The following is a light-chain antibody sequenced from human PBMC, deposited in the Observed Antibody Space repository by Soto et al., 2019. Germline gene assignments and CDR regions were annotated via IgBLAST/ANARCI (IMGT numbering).Light chain of an antibody. Sequence: QSALTQPASVSGSPGQSITISCTGTSSDVGNYNLVSWYQHHPGTAPKLMISEVSNRPSGVSNRFSGSKSGNTASLTISGLQAEYEADYYCCSYAGSNTYVVFGGGTKLTVL. J-gene: IGLJ2*01. CDR1: SSDVGNYNL. CDR3: CSYAGSNTYVV. V-gene: IGLV2-23*02. CDR2: EVS.